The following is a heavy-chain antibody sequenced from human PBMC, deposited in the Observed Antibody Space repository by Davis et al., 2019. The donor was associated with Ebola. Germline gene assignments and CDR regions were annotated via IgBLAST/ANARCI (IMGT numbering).Heavy chain of an antibody. CDR3: ARHTAMVTDPFDY. Sequence: SETLSLTCSVSGGSINSFLWTWIRQPPGKGLEWVGCMFYNGDTKYNPALESRVTISVDTSKNQFSLRLSSVTAADTAVYYCARHTAMVTDPFDYWGQGTLVTVSS. CDR2: MFYNGDT. D-gene: IGHD5-18*01. V-gene: IGHV4-59*08. CDR1: GGSINSFL. J-gene: IGHJ4*02.